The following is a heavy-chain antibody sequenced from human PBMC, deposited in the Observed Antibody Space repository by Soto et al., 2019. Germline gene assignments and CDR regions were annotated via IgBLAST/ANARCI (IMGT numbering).Heavy chain of an antibody. V-gene: IGHV3-21*01. CDR2: ISSSISYI. CDR3: ARVYDFWRADGWFDP. Sequence: PGGSLRLSCAASGFTFSSYSMNWVRQAPGKGLEWVSSISSSISYIYYADSVKGRFTISRDNAKNSLYLQMNSLRAEDTVVYYCARVYDFWRADGWFDPWGQGTLVIVSS. J-gene: IGHJ5*02. D-gene: IGHD3-3*01. CDR1: GFTFSSYS.